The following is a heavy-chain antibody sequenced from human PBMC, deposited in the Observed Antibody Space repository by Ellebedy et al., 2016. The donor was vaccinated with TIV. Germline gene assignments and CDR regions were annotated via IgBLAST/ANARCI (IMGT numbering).Heavy chain of an antibody. Sequence: MPSETLSLTCTVSGGSITSIKYYWGWIRQPPGKGLEWIGNVFHSGSTYYNPSLKSRLTISVDTSKNQFSLRLSSVTAADTAVYYCARVTLVLYDFWGGYFKADAFDMWGQGTMVSVSS. CDR2: VFHSGST. CDR3: ARVTLVLYDFWGGYFKADAFDM. J-gene: IGHJ3*02. V-gene: IGHV4-39*01. D-gene: IGHD3-3*01. CDR1: GGSITSIKYY.